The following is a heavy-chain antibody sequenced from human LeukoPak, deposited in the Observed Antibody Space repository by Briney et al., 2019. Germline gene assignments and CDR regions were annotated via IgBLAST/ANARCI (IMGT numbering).Heavy chain of an antibody. Sequence: ASVKVSCKASGYTFTGYYMHWVRQAPGQGLEWMGWINPNSGGTNYAQKFQGRVTMTRDMSISTAYMELSRLRSDDTAVYYCARVYRYSGSPFDYWGQGTLVTVSS. J-gene: IGHJ4*02. D-gene: IGHD1-26*01. CDR3: ARVYRYSGSPFDY. V-gene: IGHV1-2*02. CDR1: GYTFTGYY. CDR2: INPNSGGT.